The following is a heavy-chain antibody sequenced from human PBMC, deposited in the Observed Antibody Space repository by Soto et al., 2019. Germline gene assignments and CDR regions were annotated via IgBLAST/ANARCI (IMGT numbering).Heavy chain of an antibody. V-gene: IGHV5-10-1*01. D-gene: IGHD4-17*01. CDR3: ARLYGGNSGMDV. CDR2: IDPSDSYT. J-gene: IGHJ6*02. CDR1: GYSFTSYW. Sequence: EVQLVQSGAEVKKPGESLRISCKGSGYSFTSYWVTWVRQMPGKGLEWMGRIDPSDSYTNYNPPFQGHVTISVDKSISTAYLQWSRLKASDTAMYYCARLYGGNSGMDVWGQGTTVTVSS.